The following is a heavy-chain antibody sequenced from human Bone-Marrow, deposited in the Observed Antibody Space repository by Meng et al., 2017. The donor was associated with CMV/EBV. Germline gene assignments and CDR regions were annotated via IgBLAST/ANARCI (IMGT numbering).Heavy chain of an antibody. Sequence: SETLSLTCTVSGGSISSGGYYWSWIRQHPGKGLEWIGYIYYSGSTNYNPSLKSRVTISVDTSKNQFSLKLSSVTAADTAVYYCARASPGYYYYYGKDVWGQGTTVTVSS. CDR2: IYYSGST. V-gene: IGHV4-61*08. CDR1: GGSISSGGYY. J-gene: IGHJ6*02. CDR3: ARASPGYYYYYGKDV.